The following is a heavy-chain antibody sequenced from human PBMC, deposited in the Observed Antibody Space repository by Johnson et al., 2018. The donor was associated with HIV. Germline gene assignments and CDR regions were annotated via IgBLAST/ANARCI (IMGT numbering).Heavy chain of an antibody. CDR3: STDVTDTVTTYYNAFDV. D-gene: IGHD4-11*01. J-gene: IGHJ3*01. CDR2: ISTSDGTI. CDR1: GFTFSDYY. V-gene: IGHV3-11*01. Sequence: VQLVESGGGLVKPGGSLRLSCVASGFTFSDYYMTWIRQAPGKGLEWVSYISTSDGTIYSADTVKGRFSISRDNAKNSLYLQMNSLKTEDTAVYYCSTDVTDTVTTYYNAFDVWGQGTMVTVSS.